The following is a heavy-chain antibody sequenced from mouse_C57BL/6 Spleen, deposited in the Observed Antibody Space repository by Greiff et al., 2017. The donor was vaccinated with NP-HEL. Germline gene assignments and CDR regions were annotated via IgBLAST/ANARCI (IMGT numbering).Heavy chain of an antibody. Sequence: EVQVVESGGGLVKPGGSLKLSCAASGFTFSDYGMHWVRQAPEKGLEWVAYISSGSSTIYYADTVKGRFTISRDNAKNTLFLQMTSLRSEDTAMYYCARFITTGWYFDVWGTGTTVTVSS. CDR2: ISSGSSTI. CDR3: ARFITTGWYFDV. V-gene: IGHV5-17*01. CDR1: GFTFSDYG. J-gene: IGHJ1*03. D-gene: IGHD1-1*01.